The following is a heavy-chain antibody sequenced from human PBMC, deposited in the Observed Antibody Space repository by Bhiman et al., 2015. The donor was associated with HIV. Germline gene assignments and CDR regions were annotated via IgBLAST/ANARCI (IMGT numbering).Heavy chain of an antibody. CDR2: ISYDGTKT. V-gene: IGHV3-30-3*01. CDR3: ARLRSLTKQWLVLGRLRLIT. Sequence: QVHLVESGGGVVQPGTSRRLSCVASGFSFENHAMGWVRQAPGKGLEWVTSISYDGTKTYNVDSVKGRFTMSRDNSKNTLYLQMNNLRLEDTAVYYCARLRSLTKQWLVLGRLRLITWGQGTLVTVSS. D-gene: IGHD6-19*01. CDR1: GFSFENHA. J-gene: IGHJ4*02.